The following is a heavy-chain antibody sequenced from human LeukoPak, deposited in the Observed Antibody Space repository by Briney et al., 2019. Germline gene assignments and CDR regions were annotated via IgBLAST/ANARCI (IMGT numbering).Heavy chain of an antibody. J-gene: IGHJ4*02. D-gene: IGHD6-6*01. Sequence: SVKLSCKASGGTFSSYAISWVRQAPGQRLEWMGVIIPIFGTTNYAQKFQGRVTITTDASTSTSYTELSSLRSEDTAVYYCARDGPHSSSSRVVGPRTSGGGGFDYWGQGTLITVSS. V-gene: IGHV1-69*05. CDR2: IIPIFGTT. CDR3: ARDGPHSSSSRVVGPRTSGGGGFDY. CDR1: GGTFSSYA.